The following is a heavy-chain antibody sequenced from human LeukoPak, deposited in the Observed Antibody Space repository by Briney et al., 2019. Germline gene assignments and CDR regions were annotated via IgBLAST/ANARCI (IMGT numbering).Heavy chain of an antibody. Sequence: ASVKVSCKASGYTFTSYYMHWVRQAPGQGLEWMGIINPSGGSTSHAQKFQGRVTMTEDTSTDTAYMELSSLRSEDTAVYYCATVRDEDYYDSSGSNFDYWGQGTLVTVSS. V-gene: IGHV1-46*01. D-gene: IGHD3-22*01. CDR1: GYTFTSYY. J-gene: IGHJ4*02. CDR2: INPSGGST. CDR3: ATVRDEDYYDSSGSNFDY.